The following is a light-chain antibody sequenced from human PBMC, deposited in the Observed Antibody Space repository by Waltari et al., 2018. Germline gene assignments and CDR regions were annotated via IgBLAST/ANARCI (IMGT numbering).Light chain of an antibody. V-gene: IGKV3-11*01. CDR3: QQRSNWPPELT. CDR2: DAS. J-gene: IGKJ4*01. CDR1: QSVGTS. Sequence: EIVLTQSPATLPSSPGERATLSCRACQSVGTSLAWYQQKPGQAPRILIWDASNRARGTPARFSGSGSGTDFTLTISGLEPEDFAVYYCQQRSNWPPELTFGGGTKVEIK.